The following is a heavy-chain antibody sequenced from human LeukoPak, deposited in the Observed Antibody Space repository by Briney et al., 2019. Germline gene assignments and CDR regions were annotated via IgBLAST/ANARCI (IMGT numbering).Heavy chain of an antibody. J-gene: IGHJ4*02. CDR3: TTDPLREVN. V-gene: IGHV3-30*04. Sequence: GGSLRLSCAASGFTFSTYAMHWVRQAPGKGLEWVAVISYDGSSKYYADSVKGRFTISRDNSKNTLYLQMNSLRAEDTAVYYCTTDPLREVNWGQGTLVTVSS. CDR1: GFTFSTYA. CDR2: ISYDGSSK.